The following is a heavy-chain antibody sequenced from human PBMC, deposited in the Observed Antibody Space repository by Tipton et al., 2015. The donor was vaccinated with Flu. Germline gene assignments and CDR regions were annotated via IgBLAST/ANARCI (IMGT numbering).Heavy chain of an antibody. CDR3: ARSPGYYFDY. Sequence: TLSLTCSVSGGSISSYHWSWIRQPPGKGLEWIGTIYHRGNTYYNPSLKSRVTISVDTSKNQLSLRLGSVTAADTAVYYCARSPGYYFDYWGQGTLVTVSS. V-gene: IGHV4-59*04. J-gene: IGHJ4*02. CDR2: IYHRGNT. CDR1: GGSISSYH.